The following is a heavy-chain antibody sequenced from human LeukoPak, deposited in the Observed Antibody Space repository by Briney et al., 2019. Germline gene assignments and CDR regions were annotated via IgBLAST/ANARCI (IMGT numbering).Heavy chain of an antibody. D-gene: IGHD6-13*01. J-gene: IGHJ4*02. Sequence: GGSLRLSCAASGFTFSNSWMHWVRQAPGKGLVRVSRINNDGTNTTYADSVKGRFTISRDNAKTTLYLQMNSLRAEDTAVYYCARGGSSRYTITYWGQGALVTVSS. CDR3: ARGGSSRYTITY. CDR1: GFTFSNSW. V-gene: IGHV3-74*01. CDR2: INNDGTNT.